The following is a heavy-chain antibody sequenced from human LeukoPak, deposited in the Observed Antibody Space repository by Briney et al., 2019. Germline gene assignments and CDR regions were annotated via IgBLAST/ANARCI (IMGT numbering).Heavy chain of an antibody. CDR2: IWYDGSNK. CDR3: AKDFGRFGELLSYYFDY. V-gene: IGHV3-33*06. CDR1: GFTLSSYG. D-gene: IGHD3-10*01. J-gene: IGHJ4*02. Sequence: GGSLGLSCAASGFTLSSYGMHWVRQAPGKGLEWVAVIWYDGSNKYYADSVKGRFTISRDNSKNTLYLQMNSLRAEDTAVYYCAKDFGRFGELLSYYFDYWGQGTLVTVSS.